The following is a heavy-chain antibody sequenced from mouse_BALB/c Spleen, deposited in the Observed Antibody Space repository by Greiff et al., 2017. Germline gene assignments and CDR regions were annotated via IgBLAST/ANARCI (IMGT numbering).Heavy chain of an antibody. Sequence: QVQLQQSGAELARPGASVKLSCKASGYTFTDYYINWVKQRTGQGLEWIGEIYPGSGNTYYNEKFKGKATLTADKSSSTAYMQLSSLTSEDSAVYFCARKRYYAMDYWGRGTSVTVAS. CDR3: ARKRYYAMDY. V-gene: IGHV1-77*01. CDR1: GYTFTDYY. J-gene: IGHJ4*01. CDR2: IYPGSGNT.